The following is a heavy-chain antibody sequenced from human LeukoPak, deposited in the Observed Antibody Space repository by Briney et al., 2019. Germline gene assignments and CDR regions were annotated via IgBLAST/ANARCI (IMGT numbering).Heavy chain of an antibody. Sequence: ASVKVSCKASVYTFTSYGISWVRQAPGQGLEWMGWISAYNGNTNYAQKLQGRVTMTTDTSTSTAYMELRSLRSDDTAVYYCARVKGSAASADAFDIWGQGTMVTVSS. CDR1: VYTFTSYG. D-gene: IGHD6-19*01. V-gene: IGHV1-18*01. J-gene: IGHJ3*02. CDR2: ISAYNGNT. CDR3: ARVKGSAASADAFDI.